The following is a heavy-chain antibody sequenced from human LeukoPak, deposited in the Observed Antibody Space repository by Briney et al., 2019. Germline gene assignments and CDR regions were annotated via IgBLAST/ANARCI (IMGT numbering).Heavy chain of an antibody. CDR2: IYYSGST. Sequence: PSETLSLTCAVSGGSISSGGYSWSWIRQPPGKGLEWIGYIYYSGSTYYNPSLKSRVTISVDTSKNQFSLKLSSVTAADTAVYYCARVTTPYYDSSGYAFDIWGQGTMVTVSS. V-gene: IGHV4-30-4*07. D-gene: IGHD3-22*01. J-gene: IGHJ3*02. CDR3: ARVTTPYYDSSGYAFDI. CDR1: GGSISSGGYS.